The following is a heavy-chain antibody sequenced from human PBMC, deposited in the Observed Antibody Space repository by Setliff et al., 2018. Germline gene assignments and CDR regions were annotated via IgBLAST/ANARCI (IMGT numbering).Heavy chain of an antibody. CDR1: GFTFSSFW. CDR2: INQDGSGK. Sequence: GGSLRLSCAASGFTFSSFWMSWVRQTPGKGLEWVANINQDGSGKYYVDSVKGRFTVSKDNSKNTMYLQMNSLRDEDTAIYFCAKCTSWDSHYPYFDYWGQGALVTVSS. J-gene: IGHJ4*02. D-gene: IGHD4-4*01. CDR3: AKCTSWDSHYPYFDY. V-gene: IGHV3-7*03.